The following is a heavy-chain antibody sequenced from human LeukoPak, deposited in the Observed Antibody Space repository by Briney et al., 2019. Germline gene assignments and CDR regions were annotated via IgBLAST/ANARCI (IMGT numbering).Heavy chain of an antibody. D-gene: IGHD6-19*01. V-gene: IGHV3-21*01. CDR3: ARAASGYSSGGYFDL. J-gene: IGHJ2*01. Sequence: SGGSLRLSCAASGFTFSSYSLNWVRQAPGKGLEWVSSISSSSTYIYYADSVKGRFTISRDNAKTSLYLQMNSLRAEDTAVYYCARAASGYSSGGYFDLWGRGTLVTVSS. CDR1: GFTFSSYS. CDR2: ISSSSTYI.